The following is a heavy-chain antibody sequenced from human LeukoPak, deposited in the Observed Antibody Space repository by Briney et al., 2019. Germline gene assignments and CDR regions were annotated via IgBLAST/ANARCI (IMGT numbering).Heavy chain of an antibody. Sequence: GGSLRLSCAASGLTFSSHWMHWARQLPGKGLVWVSRISPTGSTTSYADSVKGRFTVSRDNAKNTLYLQVNNLRAEDTAVYYCARGPNSNWSGLDFWGQGTLLTVSS. D-gene: IGHD6-6*01. V-gene: IGHV3-74*01. CDR1: GLTFSSHW. J-gene: IGHJ4*02. CDR3: ARGPNSNWSGLDF. CDR2: ISPTGSTT.